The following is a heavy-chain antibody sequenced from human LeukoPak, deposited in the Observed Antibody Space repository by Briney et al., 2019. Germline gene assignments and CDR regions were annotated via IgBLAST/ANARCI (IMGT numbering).Heavy chain of an antibody. CDR1: GFTFSSYG. CDR3: AKHTDYYGSGLGSHFDY. V-gene: IGHV3-23*01. CDR2: IGGRDGST. J-gene: IGHJ4*02. Sequence: GGSLRLSCAASGFTFSSYGMSWVRQAPGKGLEWVSAIGGRDGSTYYADSVKGRFTISRDNSKNTLYLQMNSLRAEDTAVYYCAKHTDYYGSGLGSHFDYWGQGTLVTVSS. D-gene: IGHD3-10*01.